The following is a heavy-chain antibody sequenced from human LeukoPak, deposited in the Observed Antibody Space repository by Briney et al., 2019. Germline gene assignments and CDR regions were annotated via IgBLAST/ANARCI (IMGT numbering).Heavy chain of an antibody. CDR1: GFTFSSYS. CDR3: ARTAGYNWNDVGVDY. V-gene: IGHV3-21*04. D-gene: IGHD1-20*01. CDR2: ISSSSSYI. Sequence: PGGSLRLSCAASGFTFSSYSMNWVRQAPGKGLEWVSSISSSSSYIYYADSVKGRFTISRDNAKNSLYLQMNSLRAEDTALYYCARTAGYNWNDVGVDYWGQGTLVTVSS. J-gene: IGHJ4*02.